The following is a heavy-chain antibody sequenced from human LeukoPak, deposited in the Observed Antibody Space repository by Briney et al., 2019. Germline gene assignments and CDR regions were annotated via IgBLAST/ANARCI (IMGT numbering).Heavy chain of an antibody. D-gene: IGHD6-13*01. CDR3: ARDRPYSSSWFSGYGMDV. J-gene: IGHJ6*02. CDR2: IYSSGST. Sequence: SETLSLTCTISGASISDYCWSWIRQSPGKGLEWIGYIYSSGSTNYNPSLNSRVTISVDTSKKHFSLKLSSVTAADTAVYYCARDRPYSSSWFSGYGMDVWGQGTTVTVSS. V-gene: IGHV4-59*12. CDR1: GASISDYC.